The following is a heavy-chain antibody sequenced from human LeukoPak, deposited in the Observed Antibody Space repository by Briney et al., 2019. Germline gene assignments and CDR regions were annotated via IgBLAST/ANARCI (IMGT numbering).Heavy chain of an antibody. CDR3: ARHMYDRSGRPFDY. D-gene: IGHD3-22*01. Sequence: SEALSLTCTVSGGSISSSSDYWDWIRQPPGKGLEWIGSLYYSGSTYYSPSLKSRVTISVDTSKNQFSLKLSSVTAADTAVYYCARHMYDRSGRPFDYWGQGTLVTVSS. CDR2: LYYSGST. J-gene: IGHJ4*02. V-gene: IGHV4-39*01. CDR1: GGSISSSSDY.